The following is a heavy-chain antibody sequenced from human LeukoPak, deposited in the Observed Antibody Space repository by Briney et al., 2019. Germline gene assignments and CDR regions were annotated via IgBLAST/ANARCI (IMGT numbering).Heavy chain of an antibody. CDR2: IYYSGST. J-gene: IGHJ4*02. CDR3: ARAVYDSSFSY. V-gene: IGHV4-59*12. Sequence: SETLSLTCTVSGGSISSYYWSWIRQPPGKGLEWIGYIYYSGSTNYNPSLKSRVTISVDTSKNQFSLKLSSVTAADTAVYYCARAVYDSSFSYWGQGTLVTVSS. CDR1: GGSISSYY. D-gene: IGHD3-22*01.